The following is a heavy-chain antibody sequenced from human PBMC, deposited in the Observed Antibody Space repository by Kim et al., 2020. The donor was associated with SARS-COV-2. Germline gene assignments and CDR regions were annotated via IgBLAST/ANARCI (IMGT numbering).Heavy chain of an antibody. CDR3: ARDFRRYRYGYDDYYYY. J-gene: IGHJ6*03. CDR2: INSDGSST. D-gene: IGHD5-18*01. Sequence: GGSLRLSCAASGFTFSSYWMHWVRQAPGKGLVWVSRINSDGSSTTYADSVKVRFTISRDNSKNTLYLQMNSLRAEDTVVYHCARDFRRYRYGYDDYYYY. V-gene: IGHV3-74*01. CDR1: GFTFSSYW.